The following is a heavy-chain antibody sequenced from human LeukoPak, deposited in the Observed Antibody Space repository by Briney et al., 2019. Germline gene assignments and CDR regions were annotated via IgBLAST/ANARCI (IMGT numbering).Heavy chain of an antibody. J-gene: IGHJ5*02. V-gene: IGHV4-39*07. CDR2: IYYSGST. CDR1: GGSISSSSYY. Sequence: SETLSLTCTVSGGSISSSSYYWVWIRQPPGMGLEWIGSIYYSGSTSYNPCLKSRVTISVDTYKSQCSLKLSSVTAADTAVYYCARQKGWFDPWGQGTLVTVSS. CDR3: ARQKGWFDP.